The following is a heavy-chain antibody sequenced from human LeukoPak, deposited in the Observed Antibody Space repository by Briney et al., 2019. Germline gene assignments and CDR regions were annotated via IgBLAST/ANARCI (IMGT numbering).Heavy chain of an antibody. Sequence: SQTLSLTCTVSGGSISSGDYYWSWIRQPPGKGLEWIGYIYYSGSTYYNPSLKSRVTISVDTSKNQFSLKLSSVTAADTAVYYCARDRGETGTTALYDYWGQGTLVTVSS. V-gene: IGHV4-30-4*08. CDR2: IYYSGST. CDR3: ARDRGETGTTALYDY. J-gene: IGHJ4*02. D-gene: IGHD1-7*01. CDR1: GGSISSGDYY.